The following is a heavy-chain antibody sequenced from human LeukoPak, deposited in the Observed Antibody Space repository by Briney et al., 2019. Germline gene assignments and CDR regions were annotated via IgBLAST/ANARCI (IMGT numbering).Heavy chain of an antibody. CDR1: GFPFSRFY. D-gene: IGHD3-22*01. CDR2: IGLSGYPL. Sequence: PGGSLRLSCAVSGFPFSRFYMSWIRQAPGKGLEWISYIGLSGYPLDYADSVRGRFTIPRDNAKNSLYLEMNSLRAEDTAVYYCARKDFSSGSFSYWGQGTLVTVSS. V-gene: IGHV3-11*04. CDR3: ARKDFSSGSFSY. J-gene: IGHJ4*02.